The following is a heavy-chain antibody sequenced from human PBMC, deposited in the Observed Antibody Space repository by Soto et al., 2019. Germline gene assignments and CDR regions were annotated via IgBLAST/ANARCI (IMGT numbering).Heavy chain of an antibody. J-gene: IGHJ4*02. Sequence: VQLLESGGGLIQPGGSLRLSCVASGFTFSSYAMNWVRQGPGTGLEWVAVIDSDDGKTYYANAVKGRFSISRDNSTNTLFLPMKSLRVEDTATYYCVKAGYTSGLLWGQGTLVTV. CDR1: GFTFSSYA. CDR3: VKAGYTSGLL. D-gene: IGHD6-25*01. V-gene: IGHV3-23*01. CDR2: IDSDDGKT.